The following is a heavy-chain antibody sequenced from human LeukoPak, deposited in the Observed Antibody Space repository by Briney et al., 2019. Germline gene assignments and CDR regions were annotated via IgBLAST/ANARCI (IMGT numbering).Heavy chain of an antibody. D-gene: IGHD5-24*01. V-gene: IGHV4-39*01. CDR3: ARHEEEDGYNAKTIDY. J-gene: IGHJ4*02. CDR2: IHYSGTT. Sequence: SETLSLTCTVSGGSISRSNNYWGWVRQPPGKGLEWIGSIHYSGTTYYNPSLRSRVTISVDTSKNQYSLKLSSMTAADTAVYYCARHEEEDGYNAKTIDYWGQGTLVTVSS. CDR1: GGSISRSNNY.